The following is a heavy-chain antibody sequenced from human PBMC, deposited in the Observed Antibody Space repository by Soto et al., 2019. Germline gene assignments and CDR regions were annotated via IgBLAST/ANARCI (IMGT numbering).Heavy chain of an antibody. CDR3: ARDKGQGDYDFWSGYGANWYFDL. CDR2: IWYDGSNK. J-gene: IGHJ2*01. V-gene: IGHV3-33*01. Sequence: QVQLVESGGGVVQPGRSLRLSCAASGFTFSSYGLHWVRQAPGKGLEWVAVIWYDGSNKYYADSVKGRFTISRDNSKNTLYLQMNSLRAEDTAVYYCARDKGQGDYDFWSGYGANWYFDLWGRGTLVTVSS. CDR1: GFTFSSYG. D-gene: IGHD3-3*01.